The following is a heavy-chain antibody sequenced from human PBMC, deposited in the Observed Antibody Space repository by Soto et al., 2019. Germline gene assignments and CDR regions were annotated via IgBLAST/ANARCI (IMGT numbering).Heavy chain of an antibody. CDR3: ARDISYYDSSGNYYAFDS. Sequence: ASVNGSCKASGYRFTSYGISWVRQAPGQGLEWMGWINGYNGKTNYAQKLQGRVTMTRDTSTSTAYMELRSLRSDDTAVYYCARDISYYDSSGNYYAFDSWGQGTLVTVSS. V-gene: IGHV1-18*01. D-gene: IGHD3-22*01. J-gene: IGHJ4*02. CDR1: GYRFTSYG. CDR2: INGYNGKT.